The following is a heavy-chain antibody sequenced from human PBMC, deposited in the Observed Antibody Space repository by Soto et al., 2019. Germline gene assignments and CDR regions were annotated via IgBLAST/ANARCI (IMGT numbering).Heavy chain of an antibody. J-gene: IGHJ6*02. Sequence: ASVKVSCKASGYTFTSYGISWVRQAPGQGLEWMGWISAYNGNTNYAQKLQGRVTMTTDTSTSTAYMELRSLRSDDTAVYYCARTSGIAVAGYYYYGMDVWGQGTTVTVSS. D-gene: IGHD6-19*01. CDR3: ARTSGIAVAGYYYYGMDV. CDR2: ISAYNGNT. CDR1: GYTFTSYG. V-gene: IGHV1-18*04.